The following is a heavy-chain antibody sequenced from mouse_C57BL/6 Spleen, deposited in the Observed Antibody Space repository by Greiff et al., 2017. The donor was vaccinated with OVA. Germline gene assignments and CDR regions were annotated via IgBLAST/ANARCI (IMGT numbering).Heavy chain of an antibody. CDR2: IDPEVGEN. CDR1: GFTFNDYY. J-gene: IGHJ3*01. V-gene: IGHV14-2*01. D-gene: IGHD2-4*01. CDR3: ASGPIYYDYDWFSY. Sequence: VQLQQSGAELVKPGASVKLSCTASGFTFNDYYMNWVKQRTEQGLEWIGWIDPEVGENTYAPKFQGKATITADTSTNTSYLQLGILTSKDTAGYYFASGPIYYDYDWFSYWGQGTLVTVSA.